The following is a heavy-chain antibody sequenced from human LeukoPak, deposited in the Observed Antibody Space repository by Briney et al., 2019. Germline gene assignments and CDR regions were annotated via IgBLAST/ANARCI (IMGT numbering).Heavy chain of an antibody. CDR3: ASDHYYYDSSGYPSPLGF. Sequence: SETLSLTCAVYGGSFSGYYWSWIRQPPGKGLEWIGEINHSGSTNYNPSLKSRVTISVDTSKNQFSLKLSSVTAADTAVYYCASDHYYYDSSGYPSPLGFWGQGTLVTVSS. CDR1: GGSFSGYY. CDR2: INHSGST. D-gene: IGHD3-22*01. J-gene: IGHJ1*01. V-gene: IGHV4-34*01.